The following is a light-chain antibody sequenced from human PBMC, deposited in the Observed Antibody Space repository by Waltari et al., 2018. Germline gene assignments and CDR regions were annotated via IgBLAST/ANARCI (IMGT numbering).Light chain of an antibody. CDR1: QSVSSN. CDR3: QQYNNWPRGT. CDR2: GAS. Sequence: EIVMTQSPATLSVSPGERATLSCRASQSVSSNLAWSQQKPGQAPRLLIHGASTRATGIPARFSGSGSGTEFTLTISSLQSEDFAVYYCQQYNNWPRGTFGQGTKLEIK. J-gene: IGKJ2*01. V-gene: IGKV3-15*01.